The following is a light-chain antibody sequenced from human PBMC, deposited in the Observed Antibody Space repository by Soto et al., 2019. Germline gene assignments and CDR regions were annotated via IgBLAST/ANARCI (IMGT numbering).Light chain of an antibody. CDR1: QSVRYY. J-gene: IGKJ3*01. Sequence: EIVLTKSPATLSLSPGERATLSCRASQSVRYYLAWYQQKPGQATRLLIYDASNRATGIPARSSRSGSGTDFPLTISSIEPEDVAVYYCQQRSNGPPRITYGPGTKVDIK. CDR3: QQRSNGPPRIT. CDR2: DAS. V-gene: IGKV3-11*01.